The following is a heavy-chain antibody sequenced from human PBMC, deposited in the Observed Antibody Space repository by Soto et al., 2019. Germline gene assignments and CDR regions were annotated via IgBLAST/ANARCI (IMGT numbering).Heavy chain of an antibody. J-gene: IGHJ1*01. CDR2: ISAYNGNT. D-gene: IGHD2-15*01. V-gene: IGHV1-18*01. CDR3: ASGCSGGSCYFGYFQH. CDR1: GYTFTSYG. Sequence: QVQLVQSGAEVKKPGASVKVSCKASGYTFTSYGISWVRQAPGQGLEWMGWISAYNGNTNYAQKLQGRVTMTTDTATSPAYMELRSLRSDDTAVYYCASGCSGGSCYFGYFQHWGQGTLVTVSS.